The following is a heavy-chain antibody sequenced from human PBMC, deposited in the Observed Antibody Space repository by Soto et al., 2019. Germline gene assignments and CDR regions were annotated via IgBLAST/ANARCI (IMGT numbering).Heavy chain of an antibody. J-gene: IGHJ6*02. CDR3: VKGGTAMVSDYGMDV. V-gene: IGHV3-64D*06. CDR2: ISSNGGST. Sequence: LRLSCSASGFTFSSYAMHWVRQAPGKGLEYVSAISSNGGSTYYADSVKGRFTISRDNSKNTLYLQMSSLRAEDTAVYYCVKGGTAMVSDYGMDVWGQGTTVTVSS. D-gene: IGHD5-18*01. CDR1: GFTFSSYA.